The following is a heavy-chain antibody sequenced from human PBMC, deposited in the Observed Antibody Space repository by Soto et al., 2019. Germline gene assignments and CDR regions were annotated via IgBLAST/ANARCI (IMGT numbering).Heavy chain of an antibody. Sequence: SEMLSVTCTVGGGCISRGGQYWSWIRQHPGKGLEWIGYIYYSGSTYYNPSLKSRVTISVDTSKNQFSLKLSSLTAADTAVYYCARITAFFYYFDYWGQGTLVTVSS. J-gene: IGHJ4*02. CDR3: ARITAFFYYFDY. V-gene: IGHV4-31*03. CDR2: IYYSGST. CDR1: GGCISRGGQY.